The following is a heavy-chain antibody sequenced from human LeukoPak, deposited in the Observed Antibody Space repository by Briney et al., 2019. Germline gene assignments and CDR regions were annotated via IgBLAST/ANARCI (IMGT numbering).Heavy chain of an antibody. CDR3: ANIGSSTFGSTGF. V-gene: IGHV3-23*01. CDR1: GFTFSTYG. Sequence: PGGSLRLSCVASGFTFSTYGMIWVRQAPGKGPEWVSLVSNSGDTTNYADSVKGRFTTSRDNSKNTLYLQMDSLRAEDTAAYYCANIGSSTFGSTGFWGQGTLVTVSS. CDR2: VSNSGDTT. D-gene: IGHD3-16*01. J-gene: IGHJ4*02.